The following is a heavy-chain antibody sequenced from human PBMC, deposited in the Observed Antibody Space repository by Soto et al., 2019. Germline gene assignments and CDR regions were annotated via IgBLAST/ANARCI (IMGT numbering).Heavy chain of an antibody. V-gene: IGHV4-59*08. CDR2: IYYSGST. D-gene: IGHD5-18*01. J-gene: IGHJ4*02. CDR3: AILESSGYSYGHFDY. CDR1: GGSISSYY. Sequence: SETLSLTCTVSGGSISSYYWSWIRQPPGKGLEWIGYIYYSGSTNYNPSLKSRVTISVDTSKNQFSLKLSSVTAADTAVYYCAILESSGYSYGHFDYWGQGTLVTVSS.